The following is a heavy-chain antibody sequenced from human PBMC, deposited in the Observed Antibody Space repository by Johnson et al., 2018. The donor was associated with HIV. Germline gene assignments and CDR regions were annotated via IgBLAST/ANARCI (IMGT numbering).Heavy chain of an antibody. CDR1: GFPFRDSA. CDR3: ASLSSSGAFDI. J-gene: IGHJ3*02. Sequence: VQLVESGGGVVQPGTSLTLSCAASGFPFRDSAMHWVRQAPGKGLEWVSVIYSGGSTYYADSVKGRFTISRDNSKNTLYLQMNSLRAEDTAVYYCASLSSSGAFDIWGQGTMVTVSS. V-gene: IGHV3-66*01. D-gene: IGHD6-6*01. CDR2: IYSGGST.